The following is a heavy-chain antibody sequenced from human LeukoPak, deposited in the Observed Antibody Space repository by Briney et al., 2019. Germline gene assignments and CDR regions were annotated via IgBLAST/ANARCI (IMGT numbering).Heavy chain of an antibody. CDR3: ARDIDSGSALDY. J-gene: IGHJ4*02. CDR2: INWNGGST. Sequence: PGGSLRLSCAASGFTFDDYGMSWVRQAPGKGLEWVSGINWNGGSTGYADSVKGRFTISRDNAKNSLYLQMNSLRAEDTAVYYCARDIDSGSALDYWGQGTLVTVSS. D-gene: IGHD3-10*01. CDR1: GFTFDDYG. V-gene: IGHV3-20*04.